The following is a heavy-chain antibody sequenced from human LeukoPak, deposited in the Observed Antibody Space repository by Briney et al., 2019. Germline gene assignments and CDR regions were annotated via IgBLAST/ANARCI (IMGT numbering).Heavy chain of an antibody. D-gene: IGHD3-3*01. V-gene: IGHV3-23*01. CDR2: ISDTGGST. CDR3: AKGGIFGAVTPHYMGV. Sequence: PGGPLRLSCAASGFTFSSYAMSWVRQAPGKALEWVSAISDTGGSTYYADSVKGRFTISRDNSKNTLYLQMNSLRAEDTAVYYCAKGGIFGAVTPHYMGVWGKGTTVTVSS. CDR1: GFTFSSYA. J-gene: IGHJ6*03.